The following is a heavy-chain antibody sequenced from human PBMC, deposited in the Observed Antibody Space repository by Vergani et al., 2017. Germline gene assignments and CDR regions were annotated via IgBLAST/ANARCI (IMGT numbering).Heavy chain of an antibody. D-gene: IGHD2/OR15-2a*01. V-gene: IGHV3-9*01. CDR2: ISWNSGKI. CDR3: VKDSEYSLAYLQF. CDR1: GFTYDDFA. Sequence: VQLVESGGGLVQPGRSLRLSCSASGFTYDDFAMHLVRQAPGKGLEWVSGISWNSGKIEYADSVKGRLTISRDNAKNSLYLQMNSLRVEDTAFYYCVKDSEYSLAYLQFWGQGTLVTVSS. J-gene: IGHJ4*02.